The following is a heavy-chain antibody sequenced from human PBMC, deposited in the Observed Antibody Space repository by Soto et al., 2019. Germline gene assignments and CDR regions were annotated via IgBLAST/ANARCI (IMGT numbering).Heavy chain of an antibody. CDR3: ARDQGIAVAGTPYYYYYYGMDV. CDR1: GYTFTSYG. Sequence: QVQLVQSGAEVKKPGASVKVSCKASGYTFTSYGISWVRQAPGQGLEWMGWISAYNGNTNYAQKLQGRVTMTTDTSTRTAYMELRSLRSDDTAVYYCARDQGIAVAGTPYYYYYYGMDVWGQGTTVTVSS. J-gene: IGHJ6*02. V-gene: IGHV1-18*01. CDR2: ISAYNGNT. D-gene: IGHD6-19*01.